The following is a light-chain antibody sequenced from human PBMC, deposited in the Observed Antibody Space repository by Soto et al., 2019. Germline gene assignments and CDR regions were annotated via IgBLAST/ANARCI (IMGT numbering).Light chain of an antibody. J-gene: IGLJ1*01. CDR3: KTWGTGIHYV. V-gene: IGLV4-69*01. CDR1: SGHSSYA. Sequence: QPVLTQSPSASASLGASVKLTCTLSSGHSSYAIAWHQQQPEKGPRYLMKLNSDGSHSKGDGIPDRFSGSSSGAERSLTISSLQSEDEADYYCKTWGTGIHYVFGTGTKLTVL. CDR2: LNSDGSH.